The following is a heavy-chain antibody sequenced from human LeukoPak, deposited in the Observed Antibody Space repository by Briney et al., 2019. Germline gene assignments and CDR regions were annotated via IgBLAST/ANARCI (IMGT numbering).Heavy chain of an antibody. D-gene: IGHD2-15*01. CDR1: GFTFSSFA. CDR3: ANRYCSGGDCHSSFDN. CDR2: IGPTGSGT. Sequence: GGSLRLSCAASGFTFSSFAMSWVRQAPGKGLEWVAGIGPTGSGTYYADFVKGRFTISRDNSKSTLYLQMNSLRAEDTAIYYCANRYCSGGDCHSSFDNWGQGTLVTVSS. V-gene: IGHV3-23*01. J-gene: IGHJ4*02.